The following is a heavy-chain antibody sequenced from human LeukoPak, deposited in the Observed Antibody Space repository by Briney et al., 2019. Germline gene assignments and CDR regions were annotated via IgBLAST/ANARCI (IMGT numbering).Heavy chain of an antibody. CDR3: ARGGVTMVRGVSDY. J-gene: IGHJ4*02. CDR2: INHSGST. V-gene: IGHV4-34*01. Sequence: SETLSLTCAVYGGSFSGYYWSLIRQPPGKGLEWIGEINHSGSTNYNPSLKSRVTISVDTSKNQFSLKLSSVTAADTAVYYCARGGVTMVRGVSDYWDQGTLVTVSS. CDR1: GGSFSGYY. D-gene: IGHD3-10*01.